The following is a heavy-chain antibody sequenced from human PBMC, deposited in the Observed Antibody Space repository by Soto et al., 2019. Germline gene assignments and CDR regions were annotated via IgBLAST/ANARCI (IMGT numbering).Heavy chain of an antibody. CDR2: IYPGNSDA. J-gene: IGHJ5*02. Sequence: PGDSLKISCQASGYNFATYWIAWVRQMPGKGLEYMGIIYPGNSDARYSPSFQGQVTFSADKSISTAYLHWSSLKASDTAMYYCARHGFYGDYASNYFDPWGQGTLVTVSS. D-gene: IGHD4-17*01. CDR1: GYNFATYW. V-gene: IGHV5-51*01. CDR3: ARHGFYGDYASNYFDP.